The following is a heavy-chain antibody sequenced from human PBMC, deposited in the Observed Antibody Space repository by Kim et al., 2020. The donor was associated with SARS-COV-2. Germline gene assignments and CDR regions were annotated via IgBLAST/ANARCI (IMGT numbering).Heavy chain of an antibody. CDR1: GGSFSGYY. CDR2: INHSGST. J-gene: IGHJ3*02. Sequence: SETLSLTCAVYGGSFSGYYWSWIRQPPGKGLEWIGEINHSGSTNYNPSLKSRVTISVDTSKNQFSLKLSSVTAADTAVYYCARGRGRLNAFDIWGQGTMVTVSS. CDR3: ARGRGRLNAFDI. V-gene: IGHV4-34*01.